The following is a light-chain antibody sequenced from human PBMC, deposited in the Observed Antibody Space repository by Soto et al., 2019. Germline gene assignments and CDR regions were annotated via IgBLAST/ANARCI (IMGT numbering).Light chain of an antibody. CDR3: AGWDDSLSGVV. Sequence: QSVLIQPPSASGTLGERVTISCSGRSSNIASNYVYWYQQLPGTAPNLLIYRNKQRPSGVPDRFSGSKSGTSASLAISGLRSEEEADYYCAGWDDSLSGVVFGGGTKLTV. CDR2: RNK. V-gene: IGLV1-47*01. J-gene: IGLJ2*01. CDR1: SSNIASNY.